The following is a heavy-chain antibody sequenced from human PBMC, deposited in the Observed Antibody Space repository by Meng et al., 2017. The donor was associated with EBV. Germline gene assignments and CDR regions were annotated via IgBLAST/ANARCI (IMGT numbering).Heavy chain of an antibody. Sequence: VRLGAPGAVVELPVSSVHISCEAAGGPSTKNAFSWVRQAPGQGLEWMGAINPICETEDYAQIFQGRVTITADESTRTSYMVLSMLGAEDAVMYYGTGTVLRSVTFYSLDPWGQGSLVTVSS. J-gene: IGHJ5*02. V-gene: IGHV1-69*01. CDR2: INPICETE. D-gene: IGHD3-16*01. CDR1: GGPSTKNA. CDR3: TGTVLRSVTFYSLDP.